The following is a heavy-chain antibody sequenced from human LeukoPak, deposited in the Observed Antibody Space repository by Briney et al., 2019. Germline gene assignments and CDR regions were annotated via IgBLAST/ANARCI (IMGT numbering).Heavy chain of an antibody. V-gene: IGHV1-24*01. CDR2: FDPEDGEI. CDR3: ATTSGRGLRLEPLDP. D-gene: IGHD5-12*01. J-gene: IGHJ5*02. Sequence: GASVKVSCKVSGYTLTELSMHWVRQAPGKGLEWMGGFDPEDGEIIYAQKFQGRVTMTEDTSTDTAYMELSSLRSEDTAVYYCATTSGRGLRLEPLDPWGQGTLVTVSS. CDR1: GYTLTELS.